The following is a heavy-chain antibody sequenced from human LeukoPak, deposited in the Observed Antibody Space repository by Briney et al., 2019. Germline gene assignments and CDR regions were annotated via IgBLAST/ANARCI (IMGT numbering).Heavy chain of an antibody. CDR3: ARHVGVGATLFDY. Sequence: TSETLSLTCTVSGGSISSGSYYWGWIRQPPGKGLEWIGSIYYSGSTYYNPSLKSRVTISVDTSKNQFSLKLSSVTAADTAVYYCARHVGVGATLFDYWGQGTLVTVSS. CDR1: GGSISSGSYY. CDR2: IYYSGST. V-gene: IGHV4-39*01. D-gene: IGHD1-26*01. J-gene: IGHJ4*02.